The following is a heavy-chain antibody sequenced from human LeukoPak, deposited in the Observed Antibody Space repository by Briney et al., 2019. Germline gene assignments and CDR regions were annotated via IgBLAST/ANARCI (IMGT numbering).Heavy chain of an antibody. CDR2: INHSGST. CDR1: GFTFSSYA. J-gene: IGHJ6*02. CDR3: ARGRYYDFWSGYNYYYYGMDV. Sequence: TGGSLRLSCAASGFTFSSYAMSWVRQPPGKGLEWIGEINHSGSTNYNPSLKSRVTISVDTSKNQFSLKLSSVTAADTAVYYCARGRYYDFWSGYNYYYYGMDVWGQGTTVTVSS. D-gene: IGHD3-3*01. V-gene: IGHV4-34*01.